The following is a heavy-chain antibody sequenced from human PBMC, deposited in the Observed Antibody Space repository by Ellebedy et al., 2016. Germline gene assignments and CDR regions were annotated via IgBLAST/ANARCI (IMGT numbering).Heavy chain of an antibody. CDR3: RGELHGIIT. D-gene: IGHD1-7*01. CDR1: GFTFGDYA. V-gene: IGHV3-15*01. CDR2: IKSRGDGGTT. J-gene: IGHJ5*02. Sequence: GGSLRLSCTGSGFTFGDYAMSWFRQTPGKGLEWVGRIKSRGDGGTTDYAAPVRGRFIVSRDDSKNTHYLQMNSLKTEDTGVYYCRGELHGIITWGLGTLVTVSS.